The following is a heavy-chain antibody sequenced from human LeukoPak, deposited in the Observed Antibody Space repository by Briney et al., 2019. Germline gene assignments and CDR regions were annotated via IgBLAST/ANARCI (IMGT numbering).Heavy chain of an antibody. CDR3: ARDFGVGAFDI. D-gene: IGHD1-26*01. CDR1: GFTFSSFW. Sequence: PGGSLRLSCAASGFTFSSFWMTWVRQAPGKGLEWVANIKQDGSEKYYVDSVKGRFTISRDNAKNSLYLQTSSLRAEDTAVYYCARDFGVGAFDIWGQGTMVTVSS. CDR2: IKQDGSEK. V-gene: IGHV3-7*01. J-gene: IGHJ3*02.